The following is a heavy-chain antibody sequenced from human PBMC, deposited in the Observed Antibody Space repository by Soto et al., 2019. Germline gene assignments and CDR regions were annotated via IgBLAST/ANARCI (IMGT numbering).Heavy chain of an antibody. CDR3: ARGGGRGGYSYGFYHFDY. CDR1: DDSITDYY. V-gene: IGHV4-59*01. D-gene: IGHD5-18*01. J-gene: IGHJ4*02. Sequence: QVQLQESGPGLVKPSETLSLTCTVFDDSITDYYWSWIRRPPGKGLEWIGYISFSGSTNYNPSLKSRVTISLDTSKNQFSLELSSVTAADTAMYYCARGGGRGGYSYGFYHFDYWGQGALVTVSS. CDR2: ISFSGST.